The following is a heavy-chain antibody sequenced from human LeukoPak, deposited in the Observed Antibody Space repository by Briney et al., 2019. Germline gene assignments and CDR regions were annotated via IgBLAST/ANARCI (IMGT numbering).Heavy chain of an antibody. J-gene: IGHJ4*02. V-gene: IGHV3-48*01. CDR2: ISSSSSTI. Sequence: GGSLRLSCAASGFTFSSYSMNWVRQAPGKGLEWVSYISSSSSTIYYADSVKGRFTISRENAKKSLYMQMNSLRAEDTAVYYCATEAGIAVAGSVDYWGQGTLVTVSS. D-gene: IGHD6-19*01. CDR3: ATEAGIAVAGSVDY. CDR1: GFTFSSYS.